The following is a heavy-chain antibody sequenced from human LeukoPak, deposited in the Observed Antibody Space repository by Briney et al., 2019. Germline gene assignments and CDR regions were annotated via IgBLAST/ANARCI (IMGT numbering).Heavy chain of an antibody. V-gene: IGHV2-5*02. Sequence: SGPTLVNPTQTLTLTCTFSGFSLSTSGVGVAWIRQPPGKVLEWLALIYWDDNKRYSPSLKSRLTITKDTSKNQVVLTMTNMDPTDTATHYCARRLSGPLDYWGQGTLVTVSS. CDR2: IYWDDNK. D-gene: IGHD6-19*01. CDR3: ARRLSGPLDY. CDR1: GFSLSTSGVG. J-gene: IGHJ4*02.